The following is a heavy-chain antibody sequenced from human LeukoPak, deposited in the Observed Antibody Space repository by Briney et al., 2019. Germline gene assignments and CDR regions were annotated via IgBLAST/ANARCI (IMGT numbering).Heavy chain of an antibody. Sequence: PSETLSLTCTVSGGSISSYYWSWVRQPPGKGLEWIGYIYYSGITNYNPSLKSRVTISVETSKNQFSLKLTSVTAADTAVYYCASRRTAAGPEGIDYWGQGTLVTVSS. J-gene: IGHJ4*02. V-gene: IGHV4-59*01. CDR3: ASRRTAAGPEGIDY. CDR2: IYYSGIT. CDR1: GGSISSYY. D-gene: IGHD6-13*01.